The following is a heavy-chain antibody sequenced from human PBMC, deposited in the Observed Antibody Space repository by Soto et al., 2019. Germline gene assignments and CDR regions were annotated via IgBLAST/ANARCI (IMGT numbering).Heavy chain of an antibody. Sequence: PGGSLRLSCAASGFTFSSYSMNWVRQAPGKGLEWVSSISSSSSYIYYADSVKGRFTISRDNAKNSLYLQMNSLRAEDTAVYYCARPYSSSSNYFDYWGQGTLVTVSS. CDR2: ISSSSSYI. CDR3: ARPYSSSSNYFDY. J-gene: IGHJ4*02. D-gene: IGHD6-6*01. V-gene: IGHV3-21*01. CDR1: GFTFSSYS.